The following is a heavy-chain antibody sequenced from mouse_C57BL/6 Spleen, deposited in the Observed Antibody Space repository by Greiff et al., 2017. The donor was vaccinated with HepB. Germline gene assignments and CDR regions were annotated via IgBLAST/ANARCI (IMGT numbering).Heavy chain of an antibody. CDR2: IYPGDGDT. J-gene: IGHJ1*03. CDR1: GYAFSSSW. V-gene: IGHV1-82*01. CDR3: AREEDDYDGYFDV. Sequence: QVQLQQSGPELVKPGASVKISCKASGYAFSSSWMNWVKQRPGKGLEWIGRIYPGDGDTNYNGKFKGKATLTADTSSSTAYMQLSSLTSEDSAVYFCAREEDDYDGYFDVWGTGTTVTVSS. D-gene: IGHD2-4*01.